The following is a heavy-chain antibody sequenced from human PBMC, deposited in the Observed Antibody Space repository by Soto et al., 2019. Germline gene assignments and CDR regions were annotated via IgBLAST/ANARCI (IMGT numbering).Heavy chain of an antibody. J-gene: IGHJ6*02. Sequence: ASVKVSCKASGYTFTSYYMHWVRQAPGQGPEWMGIINPSGGSTSYAQKFQGRVTMTRDTSTSTVYMELSSLRSEDTAVYYCARDRSFDIVVVPAASSSSYYYGMDVWGQGTTVTVSS. CDR2: INPSGGST. CDR1: GYTFTSYY. D-gene: IGHD2-2*01. CDR3: ARDRSFDIVVVPAASSSSYYYGMDV. V-gene: IGHV1-46*01.